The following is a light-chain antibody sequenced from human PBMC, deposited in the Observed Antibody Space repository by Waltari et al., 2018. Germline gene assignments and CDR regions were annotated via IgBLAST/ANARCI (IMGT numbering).Light chain of an antibody. J-gene: IGKJ1*01. Sequence: SCRASQSISSDLAWYQQKPGQAPRLLIYGASTRATGIPDRFSGSGSGTDFSLTISGLVPEDSAVYYCQHHFRLPATFGQGTKVEIK. CDR2: GAS. CDR3: QHHFRLPAT. V-gene: IGKV3-20*01. CDR1: QSISSD.